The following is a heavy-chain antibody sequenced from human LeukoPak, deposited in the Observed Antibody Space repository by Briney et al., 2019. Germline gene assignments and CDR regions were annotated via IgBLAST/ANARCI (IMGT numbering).Heavy chain of an antibody. CDR3: AISSIAAAGTFDY. CDR2: INPNSGGT. CDR1: GYTFTGYY. Sequence: ASVKVSCKASGYTFTGYYMHWVRQAPGQGLEWMRWINPNSGGTNYAQKFQGWVTMTRDTSISTAYVELSRLRSDDTAVYYCAISSIAAAGTFDYWGQGTLVTVSS. D-gene: IGHD6-13*01. V-gene: IGHV1-2*04. J-gene: IGHJ4*02.